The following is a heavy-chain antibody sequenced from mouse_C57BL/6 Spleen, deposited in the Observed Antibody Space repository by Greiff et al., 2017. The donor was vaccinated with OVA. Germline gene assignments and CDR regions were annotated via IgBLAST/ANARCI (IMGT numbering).Heavy chain of an antibody. CDR1: GFTFSDYG. D-gene: IGHD2-5*01. CDR3: ARDSNYLFAY. Sequence: EVQRVESGGGLVKPGGSLKLSCAASGFTFSDYGMHWVRQAPEKGLEWVAYISSGSSTIYYVDTVKGRFTISRDNAKNTLFLQMTSLRSEDTAMYYCARDSNYLFAYWGQGTLVTVSA. J-gene: IGHJ3*01. V-gene: IGHV5-17*01. CDR2: ISSGSSTI.